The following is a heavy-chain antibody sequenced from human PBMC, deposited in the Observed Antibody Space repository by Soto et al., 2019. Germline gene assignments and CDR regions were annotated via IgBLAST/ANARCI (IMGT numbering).Heavy chain of an antibody. CDR1: GGPSTWGQYS. CDR2: IFHGGST. CDR3: ARGRVVVPAAVMFNCLDP. V-gene: IGHV4-30-2*01. D-gene: IGHD2-2*01. Sequence: TLSLTCTISGGPSTWGQYSWNWIRQPPGKGLEWIGYIFHGGSTYYNPSLMSRVTISVDRSRTQFSLKMSSVTAADTAVYYSARGRVVVPAAVMFNCLDPWGQGALVTVSS. J-gene: IGHJ5*02.